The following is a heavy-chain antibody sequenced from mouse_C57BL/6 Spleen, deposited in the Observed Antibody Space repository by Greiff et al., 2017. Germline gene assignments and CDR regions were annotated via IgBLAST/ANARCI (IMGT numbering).Heavy chain of an antibody. J-gene: IGHJ2*01. CDR2: IDTYDSYT. Sequence: QVQLKQPGAELVMPGASVKLSCKASGYTFTSYWMHWVKQRPGQGLEWIGEIDTYDSYTNYNQKFKGKSTLTVDKSSSTAYMQLSSLPSEDSAVYYCARLISTVVEGYFDYWGQGTTLTVSS. D-gene: IGHD1-1*01. CDR3: ARLISTVVEGYFDY. V-gene: IGHV1-69*01. CDR1: GYTFTSYW.